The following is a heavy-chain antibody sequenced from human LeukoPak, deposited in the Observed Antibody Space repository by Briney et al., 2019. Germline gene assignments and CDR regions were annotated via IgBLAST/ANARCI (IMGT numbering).Heavy chain of an antibody. D-gene: IGHD2-2*01. J-gene: IGHJ4*02. Sequence: ASVKVSCKASGYTFTGYYIHWVRQAPGQGLEWMGWINPNSGGTNYAQKFQGRVTMTRDTSISTAYMELSSLRSDDTAVYYCARRGCSTSCYAPDYWGQGILVTVSS. CDR1: GYTFTGYY. V-gene: IGHV1-2*02. CDR3: ARRGCSTSCYAPDY. CDR2: INPNSGGT.